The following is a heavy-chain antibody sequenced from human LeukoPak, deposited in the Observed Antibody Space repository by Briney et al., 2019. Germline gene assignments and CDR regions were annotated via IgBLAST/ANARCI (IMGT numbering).Heavy chain of an antibody. Sequence: SETLSLTCTVSGGSISSYYWSWVRQPPGKGLEWIAYIYYSGSTNYNPSLKSRVTISVDTSKNQFSLKLSSVTAADTAVYYCARLLSSWYGDYYYYYGMDVWGQGTTVTVSS. CDR3: ARLLSSWYGDYYYYYGMDV. CDR1: GGSISSYY. J-gene: IGHJ6*02. D-gene: IGHD6-13*01. CDR2: IYYSGST. V-gene: IGHV4-59*08.